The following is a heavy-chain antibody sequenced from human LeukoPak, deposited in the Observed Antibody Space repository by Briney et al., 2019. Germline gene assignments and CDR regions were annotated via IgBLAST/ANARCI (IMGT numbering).Heavy chain of an antibody. J-gene: IGHJ6*02. D-gene: IGHD3-3*01. CDR3: ARAKFDFWSGYPGYYYYGMDV. Sequence: GSLRLSCAASGFTFSSYSMNWIRQPPGKGLEWIGEINHSGSTNYNPSLKSRVTISVDTSKNQFSLKLSSVTAADTAVYYCARAKFDFWSGYPGYYYYGMDVWGQGTTVTVSS. CDR1: GFTFSSYS. V-gene: IGHV4-34*01. CDR2: INHSGST.